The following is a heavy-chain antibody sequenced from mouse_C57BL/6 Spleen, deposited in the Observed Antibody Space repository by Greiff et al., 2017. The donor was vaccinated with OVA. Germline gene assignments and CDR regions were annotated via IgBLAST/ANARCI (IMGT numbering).Heavy chain of an antibody. J-gene: IGHJ1*03. V-gene: IGHV5-17*01. CDR3: AREPSYNGSRHWYIDV. Sequence: EVQLVESGGGLVKPGGSLKLSCAASGFTFSDYGMNWVRKAPEKGLEWVADSSSGSRNSEDGDTGKGGGTSTRDNAKKTLFLQMTRLRSEDKAKSYCAREPSYNGSRHWYIDVWGTGTTVTVSS. CDR1: GFTFSDYG. CDR2: SSSGSRNS. D-gene: IGHD1-1*01.